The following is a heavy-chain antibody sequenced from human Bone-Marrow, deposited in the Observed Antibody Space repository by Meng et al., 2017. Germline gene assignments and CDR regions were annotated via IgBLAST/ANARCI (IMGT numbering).Heavy chain of an antibody. Sequence: GSLRLSCAVSGGSVTRYYWTWIRQPPGKGLEWIGEINYKGITNYNPPLKSRVSMSVDTSKNQFSLKLSSVTAADTAVYYCARANYYDSNGSLDYWGQGMLVTVSS. CDR3: ARANYYDSNGSLDY. CDR1: GGSVTRYY. D-gene: IGHD3-22*01. J-gene: IGHJ4*02. V-gene: IGHV4-34*01. CDR2: INYKGIT.